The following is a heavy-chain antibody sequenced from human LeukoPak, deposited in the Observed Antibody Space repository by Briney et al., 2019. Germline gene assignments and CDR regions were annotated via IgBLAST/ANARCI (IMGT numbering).Heavy chain of an antibody. CDR1: VITLSHYG. CDR3: AKRGVVIRVILVGFHKEAYYFDS. D-gene: IGHD3-22*01. Sequence: GGSLRLSRAVSVITLSHYGMSWVRQAPGGGVEWVAGICGSGGSTNYADSVKGRFTISRDNPKNTLYLQMNSLRAEDTAVYFCAKRGVVIRVILVGFHKEAYYFDSWGQGALVTVSS. V-gene: IGHV3-23*01. J-gene: IGHJ4*02. CDR2: ICGSGGST.